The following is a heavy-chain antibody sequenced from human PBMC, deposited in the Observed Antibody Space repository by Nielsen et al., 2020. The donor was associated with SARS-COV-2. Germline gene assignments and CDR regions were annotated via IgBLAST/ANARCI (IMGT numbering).Heavy chain of an antibody. CDR3: AREFALRDTAYFDY. D-gene: IGHD5-18*01. V-gene: IGHV3-53*01. CDR1: GFSVSSHD. Sequence: GGSLRLSCAASGFSVSSHDMNWVRQAPGKGLQWVSFIYSDGSTKYADSVKGRFTISRDNSRNTVYLQMNSLRPEDTAVYYCAREFALRDTAYFDYWGQGTLVTVSS. J-gene: IGHJ4*02. CDR2: IYSDGST.